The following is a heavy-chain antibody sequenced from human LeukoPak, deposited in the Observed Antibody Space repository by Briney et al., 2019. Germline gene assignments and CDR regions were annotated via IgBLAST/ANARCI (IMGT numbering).Heavy chain of an antibody. D-gene: IGHD1-14*01. Sequence: GASVKVSCKASGYTFDSFDINWVRQATGQGLEWMGWMNPKSGNAGYAQKFQGRVTMTRDSSIGAAYMELSSLTSDDTALHYCVRCPQQTTSLDYWGQGTLVTVSS. CDR1: GYTFDSFD. CDR2: MNPKSGNA. J-gene: IGHJ4*02. CDR3: VRCPQQTTSLDY. V-gene: IGHV1-8*01.